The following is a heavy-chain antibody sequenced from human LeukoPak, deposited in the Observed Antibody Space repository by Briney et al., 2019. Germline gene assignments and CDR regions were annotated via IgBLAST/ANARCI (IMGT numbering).Heavy chain of an antibody. J-gene: IGHJ4*02. V-gene: IGHV4-39*07. CDR1: GGSISSSGYY. CDR2: IYSSGST. D-gene: IGHD6-13*01. Sequence: SETLSLTCTVSGGSISSSGYYWGWIRQPPGKGLEWIANIYSSGSTSYNPSLKGRVTMSVDTSKNQFSLKLSSVTAADTAVYYCARATLAAGQWLRSGYSSSWYVEYYFDYWGQGTLVTVSS. CDR3: ARATLAAGQWLRSGYSSSWYVEYYFDY.